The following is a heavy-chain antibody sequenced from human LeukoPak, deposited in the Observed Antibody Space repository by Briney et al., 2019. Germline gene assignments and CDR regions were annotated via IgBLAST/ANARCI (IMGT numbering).Heavy chain of an antibody. CDR2: IYHSGST. J-gene: IGHJ3*01. D-gene: IGHD3-22*01. Sequence: PSGTLSLTCAVSGGSISSSNWWSWVRQPPGKGLEWIGEIYHSGSTNYNPSLKSRVTISVDKSKNQFSLRLNYVTAADTAVYYCARNLGYYDSSGSYNYLAFDVWGRGTVVTVSS. CDR1: GGSISSSNW. V-gene: IGHV4-4*02. CDR3: ARNLGYYDSSGSYNYLAFDV.